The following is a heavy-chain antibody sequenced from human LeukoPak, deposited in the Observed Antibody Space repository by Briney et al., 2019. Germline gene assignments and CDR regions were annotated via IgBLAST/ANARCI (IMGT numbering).Heavy chain of an antibody. Sequence: GGSLRLSCAASGFTFSSYGMSWVRQAPGKGLEWVSDISGSGGNTYYADSVKGRFTLPRDNSKNTLSLQMNSLRAEDTAVYYWAKGIQGWPRGIDYWGQGTLVTVSS. CDR1: GFTFSSYG. CDR2: ISGSGGNT. D-gene: IGHD5-12*01. V-gene: IGHV3-23*01. CDR3: AKGIQGWPRGIDY. J-gene: IGHJ4*02.